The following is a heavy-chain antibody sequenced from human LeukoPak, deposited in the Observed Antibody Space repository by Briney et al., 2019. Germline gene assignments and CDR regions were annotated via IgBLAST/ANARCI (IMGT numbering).Heavy chain of an antibody. Sequence: ASVKVSCKASGYTFTSYDINWVRQATGQGLEWMGWMNPNSGNTGYAQKFQGRVTITRNTSISTAYMELSSLRSEDTAVYYCAFRGYSSGWRIGYYYYGMDVWGQGTTVTVSS. CDR1: GYTFTSYD. J-gene: IGHJ6*02. CDR3: AFRGYSSGWRIGYYYYGMDV. CDR2: MNPNSGNT. D-gene: IGHD6-19*01. V-gene: IGHV1-8*01.